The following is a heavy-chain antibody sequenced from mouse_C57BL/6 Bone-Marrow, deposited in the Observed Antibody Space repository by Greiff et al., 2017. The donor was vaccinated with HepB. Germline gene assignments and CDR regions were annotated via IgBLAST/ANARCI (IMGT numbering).Heavy chain of an antibody. J-gene: IGHJ2*01. D-gene: IGHD2-4*01. V-gene: IGHV14-4*01. CDR2: IDPENGDT. CDR3: TTDYDYDFDY. CDR1: GFNIKDDY. Sequence: EVKLQESGAELVRPGASVKLSCTASGFNIKDDYMHWVKQRPEQGLEWIGWIDPENGDTEYASKFQGKATITADTSSNTAYLQLSSLTSEDTAVYYCTTDYDYDFDYWGQGTTLTVSS.